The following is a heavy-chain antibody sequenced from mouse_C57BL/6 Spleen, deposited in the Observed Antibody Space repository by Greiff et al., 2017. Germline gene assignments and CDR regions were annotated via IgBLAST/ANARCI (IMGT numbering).Heavy chain of an antibody. CDR2: FHPYNDDT. J-gene: IGHJ1*03. V-gene: IGHV1-47*01. D-gene: IGHD2-4*01. CDR1: GYTFTTYP. CDR3: ARADYDYDGGWWYFDV. Sequence: VQLQQSGAELVKPGASVKMSCKASGYTFTTYPIEWMKQNHGKSLEWIGNFHPYNDDTKYNEKFKGKTTLTVEKSSSTVYLELSRLTSDDSAVYYCARADYDYDGGWWYFDVWGTGTTVTVSS.